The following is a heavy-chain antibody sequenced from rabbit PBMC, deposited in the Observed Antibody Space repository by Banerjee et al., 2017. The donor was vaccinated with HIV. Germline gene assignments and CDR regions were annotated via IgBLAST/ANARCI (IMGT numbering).Heavy chain of an antibody. J-gene: IGHJ4*01. D-gene: IGHD6-1*01. V-gene: IGHV1S7*01. CDR2: INTSSGST. Sequence: QLVESGGGLVQPGGSLKLSCKGSGFDLSSYYMSWVRQAPGKGLEWIACINTSSGSTWYASWAKGRFTISNDNAQSTVYLQMDSLTAADTATYFCARGVGYAGYGDATEGYYFNLWGPGTLVTVS. CDR1: GFDLSSYY. CDR3: ARGVGYAGYGDATEGYYFNL.